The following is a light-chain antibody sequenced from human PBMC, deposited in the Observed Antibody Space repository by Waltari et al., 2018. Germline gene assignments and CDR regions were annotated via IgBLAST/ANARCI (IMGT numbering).Light chain of an antibody. CDR3: CSYADHYTAV. Sequence: QSALTQPRSVSGSHGQSVTISCTGTSSDVGDYNYVSWYQQLPGKAPKLIIYDVHKRPSGVPDRFAGSKSGNTASLTISGLQSEDEANYFSCSYADHYTAVFGGGTSLTVL. V-gene: IGLV2-11*01. CDR2: DVH. J-gene: IGLJ3*02. CDR1: SSDVGDYNY.